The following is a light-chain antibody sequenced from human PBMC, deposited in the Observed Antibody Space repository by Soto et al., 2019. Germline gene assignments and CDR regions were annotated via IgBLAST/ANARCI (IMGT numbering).Light chain of an antibody. CDR3: CSYAGSSTSYV. CDR1: SSDVGSYNL. J-gene: IGLJ1*01. CDR2: EGS. Sequence: ALTQPASVSGSPGQSITISCTGTSSDVGSYNLVSWYQQHPGKAPKLMTYEGSKRPSGVSNRFSGSKSGNSASLTISGLQAEDEADYYCCSYAGSSTSYVFGTGTKVTVL. V-gene: IGLV2-23*01.